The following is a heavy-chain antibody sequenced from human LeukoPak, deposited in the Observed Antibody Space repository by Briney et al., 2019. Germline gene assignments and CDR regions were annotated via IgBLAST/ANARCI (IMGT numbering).Heavy chain of an antibody. V-gene: IGHV3-43D*03. CDR3: ARNPVMRDYEDY. D-gene: IGHD4-17*01. J-gene: IGHJ4*02. CDR1: GFTFDDYA. Sequence: GGSLRLSCAASGFTFDDYAMHWVRQAPGKGLEWVSLISWDGGSTYYADSVKGRFTISRDNAKNSLYLQMNSLRAEDTALYYCARNPVMRDYEDYWGQGTLVTVSS. CDR2: ISWDGGST.